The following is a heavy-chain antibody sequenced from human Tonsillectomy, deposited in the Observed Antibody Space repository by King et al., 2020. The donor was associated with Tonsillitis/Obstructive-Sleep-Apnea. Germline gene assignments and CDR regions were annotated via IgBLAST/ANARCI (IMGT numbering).Heavy chain of an antibody. CDR1: GYTFTSSG. Sequence: QLVQSGAEVKKPGASVKVSCKASGYTFTSSGMTWVRQAPGQGLQWMGWIRPNNGSTKYAQNFQGRATMTTDTSTSTVYMELRSLTSDDTAVYYCVKGAWGYIADYWGQGTLVTVSS. D-gene: IGHD6-13*01. CDR3: VKGAWGYIADY. V-gene: IGHV1-18*01. CDR2: IRPNNGST. J-gene: IGHJ4*02.